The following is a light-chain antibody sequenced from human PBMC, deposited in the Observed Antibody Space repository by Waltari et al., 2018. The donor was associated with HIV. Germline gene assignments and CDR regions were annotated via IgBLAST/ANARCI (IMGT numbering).Light chain of an antibody. CDR2: GAS. J-gene: IGKJ1*01. Sequence: VLTQSPGSLSLSPGETATLSCRASQFVTGNYFAWYRQKPGQAPRLLINGASSRATGIPERISASGSGTDFTLTISRLEPDDSAVYYCQQYGGSWTFGQGTKVEIK. CDR3: QQYGGSWT. V-gene: IGKV3-20*01. CDR1: QFVTGNY.